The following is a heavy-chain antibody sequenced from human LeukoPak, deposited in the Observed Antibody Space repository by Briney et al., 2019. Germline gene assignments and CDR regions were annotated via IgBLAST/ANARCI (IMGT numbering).Heavy chain of an antibody. J-gene: IGHJ6*02. Sequence: GGSLRLSCAASGFTVSSNYMSWVRQAPGKGLEWVSVIYSGGSTYYPDSVKGRFTISRDNSKNTLYLQMSSQRAEDTAVYYCAREDGGYSYGTPYGMDVWGQGTTVTVSS. D-gene: IGHD5-18*01. V-gene: IGHV3-53*01. CDR1: GFTVSSNY. CDR2: IYSGGST. CDR3: AREDGGYSYGTPYGMDV.